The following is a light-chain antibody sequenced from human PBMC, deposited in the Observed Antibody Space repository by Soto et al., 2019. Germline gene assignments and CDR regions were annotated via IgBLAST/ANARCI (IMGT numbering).Light chain of an antibody. CDR2: SAS. CDR3: HRYGSLPET. CDR1: QSVASSY. V-gene: IGKV3-20*01. J-gene: IGKJ1*01. Sequence: EVVLTQSPGTLSLSPGERVTLSCRARQSVASSYLAWYQQKPGRAPRLLFYSASSRATGIPDRFSGSGSGTDFTLTISRLEHEYFAVYYCHRYGSLPETFGQGTNVE.